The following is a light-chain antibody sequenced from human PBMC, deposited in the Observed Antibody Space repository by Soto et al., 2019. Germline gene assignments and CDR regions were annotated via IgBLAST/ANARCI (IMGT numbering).Light chain of an antibody. J-gene: IGKJ1*01. CDR1: QDIDSW. V-gene: IGKV1-12*01. Sequence: DIQLTQSPSSVSASVGDRVTITCRASQDIDSWLAWYQQKQGKAPKLXIYAASSLQSGVPSRFSGSGSGTDFTFTISSLQPEDFATYYCQQGSSFPWTFGQGTKVDIK. CDR3: QQGSSFPWT. CDR2: AAS.